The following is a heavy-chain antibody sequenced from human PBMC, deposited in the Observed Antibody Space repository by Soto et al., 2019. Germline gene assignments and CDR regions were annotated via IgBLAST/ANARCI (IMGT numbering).Heavy chain of an antibody. V-gene: IGHV3-23*01. CDR2: ISSTGGTT. CDR3: AKDTVVASARPGGSWGLFES. Sequence: EVRLLESGGSLEKPGGSLRLSCGASGFTFASYTMAWVRQAPGKGLEWVSMISSTGGTTYYADSVKGRFTISRDNSRDTLYLQMNSLRADDTAVYYCAKDTVVASARPGGSWGLFESWGQGTQVIVSS. CDR1: GFTFASYT. D-gene: IGHD1-26*01. J-gene: IGHJ4*02.